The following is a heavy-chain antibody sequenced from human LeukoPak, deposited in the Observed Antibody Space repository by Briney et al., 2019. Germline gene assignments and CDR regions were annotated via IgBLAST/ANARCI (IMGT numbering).Heavy chain of an antibody. Sequence: GESLKISCKGSGYSFTNYWIAWVRQMPGKGLEWMGIIYPGDSDTKYSPSFRGRVTISVDKSINTASLQWNSLKASDTAIYYYARLGYGHGQGDYWGQGTLVTVSS. J-gene: IGHJ4*02. CDR1: GYSFTNYW. V-gene: IGHV5-51*01. D-gene: IGHD2-2*03. CDR3: ARLGYGHGQGDY. CDR2: IYPGDSDT.